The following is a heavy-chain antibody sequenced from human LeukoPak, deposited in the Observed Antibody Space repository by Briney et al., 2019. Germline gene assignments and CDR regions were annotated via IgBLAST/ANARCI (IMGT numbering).Heavy chain of an antibody. D-gene: IGHD1-26*01. CDR2: IYHSGST. CDR1: GYSISSGYY. CDR3: ARPGSYKYYYYYMDV. J-gene: IGHJ6*03. V-gene: IGHV4-38-2*02. Sequence: SETLSLTCTVSGYSISSGYYWGWIRQPPGKGLEWIGSIYHSGSTYYNPSLKSRVTISVDTSKNQFSLKLSSVTAANTAVYYCARPGSYKYYYYYMDVWGKGTTVTVSS.